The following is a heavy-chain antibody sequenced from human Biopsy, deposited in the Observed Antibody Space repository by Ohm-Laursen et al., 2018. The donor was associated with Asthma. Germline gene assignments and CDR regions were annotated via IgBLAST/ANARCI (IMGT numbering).Heavy chain of an antibody. CDR1: GGTFSTFT. J-gene: IGHJ4*02. Sequence: ASSVKVSCKASGGTFSTFTITWVRQAPGQALEWMGGIHPMLGTANYAQKFQGRVTITAGESTTTAYMELSSLRSEDTAVYFCAPPPVGSISYFDSWGQGTLVTVSS. CDR3: APPPVGSISYFDS. D-gene: IGHD1-26*01. CDR2: IHPMLGTA. V-gene: IGHV1-69*01.